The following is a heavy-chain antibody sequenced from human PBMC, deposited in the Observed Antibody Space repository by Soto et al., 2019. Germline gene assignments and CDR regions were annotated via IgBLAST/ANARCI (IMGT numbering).Heavy chain of an antibody. CDR3: ARDPTYYYDSSGPRGAFDI. Sequence: GGSLRLSCAASGFTFSSYSMNWVRQAPGKGLEWVSSISSSSSYIYYADSVKGRFTISRDNAKNSLYLQMNSLRAEDTAVYYCARDPTYYYDSSGPRGAFDIWGQGTMVTVSS. CDR1: GFTFSSYS. CDR2: ISSSSSYI. V-gene: IGHV3-21*01. D-gene: IGHD3-22*01. J-gene: IGHJ3*02.